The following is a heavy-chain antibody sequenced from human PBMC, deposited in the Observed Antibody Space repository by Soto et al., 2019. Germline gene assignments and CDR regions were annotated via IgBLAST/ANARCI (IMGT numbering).Heavy chain of an antibody. Sequence: QITLKESGPTLVKPTQTLTLTCTFSGFSLSTSGVGVGWIRQPPGKALEWLALIYWDDDKRYSPSLKSRVTITKDTSKNQVVLTMNNMDPVDTATYYCAHTKIFRGYSSSFGACDIWGQGTMVTVSS. V-gene: IGHV2-5*02. CDR2: IYWDDDK. CDR1: GFSLSTSGVG. D-gene: IGHD6-6*01. J-gene: IGHJ3*02. CDR3: AHTKIFRGYSSSFGACDI.